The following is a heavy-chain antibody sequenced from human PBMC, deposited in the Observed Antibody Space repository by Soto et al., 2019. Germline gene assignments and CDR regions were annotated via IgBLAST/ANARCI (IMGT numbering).Heavy chain of an antibody. J-gene: IGHJ5*02. D-gene: IGHD2-15*01. V-gene: IGHV3-11*06. CDR3: VRGGGGGLFDP. Sequence: PGRSLRLSCAGSGFTFGDSYMSWIRQAPGKGLEWLSYISPGSRYPAYADSVKGRFTISRDNAKRSLYLQMMSLTAEDTAIYYCVRGGGGGLFDPWGQGTMVTVPQ. CDR1: GFTFGDSY. CDR2: ISPGSRYP.